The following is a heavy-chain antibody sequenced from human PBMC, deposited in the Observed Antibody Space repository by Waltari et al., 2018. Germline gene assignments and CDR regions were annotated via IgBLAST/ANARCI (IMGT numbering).Heavy chain of an antibody. CDR1: GGSISSGSYY. D-gene: IGHD2-15*01. CDR3: ARGYCSGGSCYSSYYYMDV. Sequence: QVQLQESGPGLVKPSQTLSLTCPVSGGSISSGSYYWSWIRQPAGQGLEWIGRIYTSGSTNYNPSLKSRVTISVDTSKNQFSLKLSSVTAADTAVYYCARGYCSGGSCYSSYYYMDVWGKGTTVTVSS. V-gene: IGHV4-61*02. CDR2: IYTSGST. J-gene: IGHJ6*03.